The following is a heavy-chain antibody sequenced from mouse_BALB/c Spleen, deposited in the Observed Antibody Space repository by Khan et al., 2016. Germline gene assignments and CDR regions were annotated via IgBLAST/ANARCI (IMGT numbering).Heavy chain of an antibody. V-gene: IGHV1-9*01. CDR1: GYTFTSYW. CDR3: ARPYVNSPHYYAMDY. J-gene: IGHJ4*01. D-gene: IGHD1-1*01. CDR2: ILPGSGST. Sequence: QVQLQQSGAELMKPGASVKISCKSTGYTFTSYWIEWVKQRPGHGLEWIGEILPGSGSTNYNENFKGKATFTADTSSNTAYMQLSSLTSEDSAVYYCARPYVNSPHYYAMDYWVQGTSVTVSS.